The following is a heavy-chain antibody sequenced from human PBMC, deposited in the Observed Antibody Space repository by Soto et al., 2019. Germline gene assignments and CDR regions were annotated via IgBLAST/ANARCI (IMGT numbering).Heavy chain of an antibody. D-gene: IGHD2-2*01. Sequence: ASVKVSCKASGYTFTSYYMHWVRQAPGQGLEWMGIINPSGGSTSYAQKFQGRVTMTRDTSTSTVYMELSSLRSEDTAVYYCASNEVVPAARGVFDFGGKGTWAPVS. CDR1: GYTFTSYY. V-gene: IGHV1-46*03. J-gene: IGHJ3*01. CDR3: ASNEVVPAARGVFDF. CDR2: INPSGGST.